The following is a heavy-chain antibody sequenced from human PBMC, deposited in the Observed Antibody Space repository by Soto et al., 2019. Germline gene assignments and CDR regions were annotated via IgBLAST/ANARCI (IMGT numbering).Heavy chain of an antibody. CDR1: GFTFSIYT. Sequence: GGSLRLSCAASGFTFSIYTMNWVRQAPGMGLEWVSSISSDTDYIYYADSVKGRFTISRDNAKNSLYLHMNSLRAEDTAVYYCAKDRVATTYSNYYMDVWGKGT. V-gene: IGHV3-21*01. D-gene: IGHD5-12*01. CDR3: AKDRVATTYSNYYMDV. J-gene: IGHJ6*03. CDR2: ISSDTDYI.